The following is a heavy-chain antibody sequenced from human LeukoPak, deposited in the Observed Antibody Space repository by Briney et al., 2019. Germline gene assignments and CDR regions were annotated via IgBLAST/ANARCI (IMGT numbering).Heavy chain of an antibody. CDR2: ISWDGGST. J-gene: IGHJ4*02. V-gene: IGHV3-43D*03. CDR1: GFTFDDYA. CDR3: AKDLHYYDTSYYFDY. Sequence: PGGSLRLSCAASGFTFDDYAMHWVRQAPGKGLEWVSLISWDGGSTYYADSVKGRFTISRDNSKNSLYLQMNSLRAEDTALYYCAKDLHYYDTSYYFDYWGQGTLVTVSS. D-gene: IGHD3-22*01.